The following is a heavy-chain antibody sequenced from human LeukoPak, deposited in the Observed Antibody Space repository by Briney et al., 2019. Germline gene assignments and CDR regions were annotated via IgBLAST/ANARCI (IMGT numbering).Heavy chain of an antibody. D-gene: IGHD3-22*01. CDR3: ARVTYYYDSSGYNPIDY. Sequence: GASVKVSCKASGGTFSSYAISWVRQAPGQGLEWMGWINPNSGGTNYAQKFQGRVTMTRDTSISTAYMELSRLRSDDTAVYYCARVTYYYDSSGYNPIDYWGQGTLVTVSS. J-gene: IGHJ4*02. V-gene: IGHV1-2*02. CDR1: GGTFSSYA. CDR2: INPNSGGT.